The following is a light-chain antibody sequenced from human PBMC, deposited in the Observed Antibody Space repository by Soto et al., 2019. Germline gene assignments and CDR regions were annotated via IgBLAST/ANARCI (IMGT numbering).Light chain of an antibody. J-gene: IGKJ4*01. V-gene: IGKV1-39*01. Sequence: DIQMTQSPSSLSASVGDRVTITSRASQYITTFLNWYQHKPGRAPKLLIFAASTLQTGVPSRFSGSGSGTDFTLTISSLQPEDFATYYCQQSYSNPVTFGGGTKVDIK. CDR2: AAS. CDR1: QYITTF. CDR3: QQSYSNPVT.